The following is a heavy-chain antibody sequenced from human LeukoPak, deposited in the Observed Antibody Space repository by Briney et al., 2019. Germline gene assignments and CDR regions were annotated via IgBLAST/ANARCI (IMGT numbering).Heavy chain of an antibody. V-gene: IGHV4-39*01. CDR2: IYYSGST. D-gene: IGHD3-22*01. CDR1: GGSISSSSHY. Sequence: SETLSLTCTVSGGSISSSSHYWGWIRQPPGKGRVWIGSIYYSGSTYYKPSLKSRVTISVDTSKNQFSLKLSSVTAADTAVYYCARLARGYYYESSGHIDYWGQGILVTVSS. J-gene: IGHJ4*02. CDR3: ARLARGYYYESSGHIDY.